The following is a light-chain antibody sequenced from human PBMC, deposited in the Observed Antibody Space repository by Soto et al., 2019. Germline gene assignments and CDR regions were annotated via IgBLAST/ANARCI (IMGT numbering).Light chain of an antibody. CDR3: SSYTSSSTPYV. CDR2: EVS. V-gene: IGLV2-14*01. CDR1: SSDVGGYNY. Sequence: QYALTQPASVSGSPGQSITISCTGTSSDVGGYNYVSWYQQHPGKAPKLMIYEVSNRPSGVSNRFSGSNSGNTASLTISGLQAEEEADYYCSSYTSSSTPYVFGTGTKLTVL. J-gene: IGLJ1*01.